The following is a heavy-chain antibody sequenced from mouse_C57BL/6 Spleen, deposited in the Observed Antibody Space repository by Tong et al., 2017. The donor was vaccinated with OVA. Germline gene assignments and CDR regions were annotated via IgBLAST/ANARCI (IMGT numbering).Heavy chain of an antibody. Sequence: VQLQESGPGLVAPSQSLSITCTVSGFSLTSYGVHWVRQPPGKGLEWLGVIWAGGSTNYNSALMSRLSISKDNSKDQVFLKMNSLQTDDTAMYYCAGNRYEGAWFAYWGQGTLVTVSA. J-gene: IGHJ3*01. CDR1: GFSLTSYG. CDR2: IWAGGST. D-gene: IGHD2-14*01. CDR3: AGNRYEGAWFAY. V-gene: IGHV2-9*02.